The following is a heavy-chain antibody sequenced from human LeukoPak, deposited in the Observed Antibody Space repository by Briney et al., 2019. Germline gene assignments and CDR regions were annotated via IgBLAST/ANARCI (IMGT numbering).Heavy chain of an antibody. V-gene: IGHV3-33*01. D-gene: IGHD3-22*01. CDR3: ARVQTHYYDSSGPLDY. Sequence: GGSLRPSCAASGFTFSSYGMHWVRQAPGKGLEWVAVIWYDGSNKYYADSVKGRFTISRDNSKNTLYLQMNSLRAEDTAVHYCARVQTHYYDSSGPLDYWGQGTLVTVSS. CDR1: GFTFSSYG. J-gene: IGHJ4*02. CDR2: IWYDGSNK.